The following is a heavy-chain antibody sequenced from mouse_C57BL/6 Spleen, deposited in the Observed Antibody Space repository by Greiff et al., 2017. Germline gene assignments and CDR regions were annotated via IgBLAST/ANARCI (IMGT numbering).Heavy chain of an antibody. V-gene: IGHV1-55*01. J-gene: IGHJ3*01. D-gene: IGHD2-5*01. CDR2: IYPGSGST. CDR1: GYTFTSYW. Sequence: VQLQQSGAELVKPGASVKMSCKASGYTFTSYWITWVKQTPGQGLEWIGDIYPGSGSTTYNEKFKSKVTLTVDTASSTAYMQLIRLTAEDSAVYDCARWSNSFAYWGQGTLVTVSA. CDR3: ARWSNSFAY.